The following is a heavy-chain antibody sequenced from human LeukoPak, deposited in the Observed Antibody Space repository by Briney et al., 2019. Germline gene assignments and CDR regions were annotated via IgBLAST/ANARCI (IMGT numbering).Heavy chain of an antibody. CDR1: GGTFSSYA. Sequence: SVKVSCKASGGTFSSYAISCVRQAPGQGLEWMGGIIPIFGTANYAQKFQGRVTITADESTSTAYMELSSLRSEDTAVYYCARDGGWIQLWSNWFDPWGQGTLVTVSS. CDR3: ARDGGWIQLWSNWFDP. CDR2: IIPIFGTA. J-gene: IGHJ5*02. V-gene: IGHV1-69*13. D-gene: IGHD5-18*01.